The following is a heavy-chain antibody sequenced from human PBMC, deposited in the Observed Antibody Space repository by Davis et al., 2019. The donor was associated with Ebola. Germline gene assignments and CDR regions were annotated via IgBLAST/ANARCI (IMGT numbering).Heavy chain of an antibody. V-gene: IGHV3-73*01. CDR3: TRGDSLY. Sequence: PGGSLRLSCAVSGFTFSRSTIHWVRQAPGKGLEWVGRIRTKSNNYTTEFAASMKGRFTIYRDDSKSTAYLQMNGLETEDTAVYFCTRGDSLYWGQGTLVTVSS. J-gene: IGHJ4*02. CDR1: GFTFSRST. CDR2: IRTKSNNYTT. D-gene: IGHD4-11*01.